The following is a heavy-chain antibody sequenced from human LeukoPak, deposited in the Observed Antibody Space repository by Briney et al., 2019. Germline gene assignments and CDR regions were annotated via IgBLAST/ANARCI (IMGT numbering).Heavy chain of an antibody. CDR1: GLTFSSYD. CDR2: ISRQSGAST. CDR3: ARIGHDLYQTFDS. D-gene: IGHD2-2*01. J-gene: IGHJ5*01. Sequence: GGSLRLSCAASGLTFSSYDMYWVRQAPGKGLECVASISRQSGASTYYAASVEGRFTISRDNSRSTLYLEMNSLRAEDTALYYCARIGHDLYQTFDSWGHGTLITVSS. V-gene: IGHV3-23*01.